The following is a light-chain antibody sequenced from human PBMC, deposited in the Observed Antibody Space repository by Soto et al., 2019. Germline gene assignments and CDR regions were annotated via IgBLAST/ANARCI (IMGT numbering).Light chain of an antibody. CDR2: AAS. CDR3: QQSYSTPLT. CDR1: QSISSY. Sequence: DIQMTQSPSSLSASVGDRVTITCRASQSISSYLNWYHQKPGKAPKLLIYAASSLQSGVPSRFSGSGSGTDFTLTISSLQPEDFATYYGQQSYSTPLTFGGGTKLEIK. J-gene: IGKJ4*01. V-gene: IGKV1-39*01.